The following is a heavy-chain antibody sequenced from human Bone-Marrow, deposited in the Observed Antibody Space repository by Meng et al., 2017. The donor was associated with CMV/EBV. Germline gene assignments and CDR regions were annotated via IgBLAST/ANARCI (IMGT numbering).Heavy chain of an antibody. CDR1: GFTFSSYG. J-gene: IGHJ3*02. CDR2: IWYDGSNK. Sequence: GESLKISCAASGFTFSSYGMHWVRQAPGKGLEWVAVIWYDGSNKYYADPVKGRFTISRDNSKNTLYLQMNSLRTEDTAAYYCAREANTAFDIWGQGTMVTVSS. V-gene: IGHV3-33*01. CDR3: AREANTAFDI.